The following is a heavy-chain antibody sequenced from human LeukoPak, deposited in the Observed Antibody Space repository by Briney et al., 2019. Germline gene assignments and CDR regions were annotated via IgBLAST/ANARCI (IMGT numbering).Heavy chain of an antibody. CDR3: ARGYCSGNSCFFFDY. CDR2: INWNGAST. J-gene: IGHJ4*02. CDR1: GFTFDDYG. Sequence: GGSLRLSCAASGFTFDDYGMSWVRQAPEKGLEWVSGINWNGASTGYADSVKGRFTISRDSAKNSLYLQMNSLRAEDTALYYCARGYCSGNSCFFFDYWGQGTLVTVSS. D-gene: IGHD2-15*01. V-gene: IGHV3-20*04.